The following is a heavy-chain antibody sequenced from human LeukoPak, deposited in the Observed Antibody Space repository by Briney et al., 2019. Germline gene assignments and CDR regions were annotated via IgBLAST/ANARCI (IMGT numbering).Heavy chain of an antibody. V-gene: IGHV3-30*02. Sequence: GGSLRLSCAASGITFSTSGMHWVRQAPGRGLEWVAFMRHDGSNEKYEDSVKGRCTISRDNSKNTLYLQMNSLIVEDTAVYYCAKDRTVAVPAYGGWFDPWGQGTLATVSS. CDR2: MRHDGSNE. CDR1: GITFSTSG. D-gene: IGHD2-15*01. CDR3: AKDRTVAVPAYGGWFDP. J-gene: IGHJ5*02.